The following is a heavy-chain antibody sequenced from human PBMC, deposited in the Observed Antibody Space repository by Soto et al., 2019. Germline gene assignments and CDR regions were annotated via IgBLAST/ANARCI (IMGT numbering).Heavy chain of an antibody. J-gene: IGHJ6*02. V-gene: IGHV3-23*01. CDR3: AKEFGIAARPKKYGMDV. D-gene: IGHD6-6*01. Sequence: PGGSLRLSCAASGFTFSSYAMSWVRQAPGKGLEWVSAISGSGGSTYYADSVKGRFTISRDNSKNTLYLQMNSLRAEDTAVYYCAKEFGIAARPKKYGMDVWGQGTTVTVS. CDR2: ISGSGGST. CDR1: GFTFSSYA.